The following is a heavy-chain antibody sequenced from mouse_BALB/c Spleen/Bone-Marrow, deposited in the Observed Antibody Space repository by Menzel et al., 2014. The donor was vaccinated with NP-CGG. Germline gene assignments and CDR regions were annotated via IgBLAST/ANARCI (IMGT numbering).Heavy chain of an antibody. Sequence: EVHLVESGGGLVKPGGSLKLSCAASGFTFSDYYMYWVRQTPEKRLEWVATISDGGSYTYYPDSVKGRFTISRDNAKNNLYPQMSSLKSEDTAMYYCARVSYDYFDYGGQGTTLTVSS. V-gene: IGHV5-4*02. CDR3: ARVSYDYFDY. D-gene: IGHD2-4*01. CDR1: GFTFSDYY. CDR2: ISDGGSYT. J-gene: IGHJ2*01.